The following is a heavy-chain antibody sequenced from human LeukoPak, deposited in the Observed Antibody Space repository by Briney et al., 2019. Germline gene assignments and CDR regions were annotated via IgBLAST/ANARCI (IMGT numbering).Heavy chain of an antibody. CDR2: IHWTGGIV. V-gene: IGHV3-9*01. Sequence: GGSLRLSCAGSGVTFRDYSMHWVRQAPGKGLEWISGIHWTGGIVAYAASVKGRFTISRDNAKNSLYLEMNSLKPEDTALYYCAKLMVGGLTKSPFDSWGLGTLVTVSS. D-gene: IGHD3-10*01. CDR1: GVTFRDYS. J-gene: IGHJ4*02. CDR3: AKLMVGGLTKSPFDS.